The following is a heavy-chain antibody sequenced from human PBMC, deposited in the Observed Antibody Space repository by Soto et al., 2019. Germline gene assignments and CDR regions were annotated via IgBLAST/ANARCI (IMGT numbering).Heavy chain of an antibody. D-gene: IGHD3-22*01. CDR2: INHSGST. V-gene: IGHV4-34*01. J-gene: IGHJ4*02. CDR3: ARGNPRNYYDSSGYFDY. Sequence: TSGALSVTCVDYGGSCSGYYWRWIRQPPGKGLEWIGEINHSGSTNYNPSLKSRVTISVDTSKNQFSLKLSSVTAADTAVYYCARGNPRNYYDSSGYFDYWGQGTLVTVSS. CDR1: GGSCSGYY.